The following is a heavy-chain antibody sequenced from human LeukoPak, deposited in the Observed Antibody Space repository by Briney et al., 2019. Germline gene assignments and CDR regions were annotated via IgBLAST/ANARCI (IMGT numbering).Heavy chain of an antibody. Sequence: GGSLRLSCTTSGCTFSSYAMSWVRQAPGKGLEWVSGISSSGSSTYYVDSVKGRFTISRDNSKNTLYLQMNSLRAEDTAVYYCAKVWYCSGGSCYYFDSWGQGTLVTVSS. CDR2: ISSSGSST. D-gene: IGHD2-15*01. CDR3: AKVWYCSGGSCYYFDS. V-gene: IGHV3-23*01. J-gene: IGHJ4*02. CDR1: GCTFSSYA.